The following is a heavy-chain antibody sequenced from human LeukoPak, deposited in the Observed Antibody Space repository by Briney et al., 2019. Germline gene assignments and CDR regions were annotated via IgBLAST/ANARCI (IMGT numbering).Heavy chain of an antibody. V-gene: IGHV3-21*01. CDR1: GFTFSSYS. CDR2: ISGSSSYI. J-gene: IGHJ4*02. D-gene: IGHD2-21*02. CDR3: AKDIVGGGDDY. Sequence: GGSLRLSCAASGFTFSSYSMNWVRQAPGKGLEWVSSISGSSSYIYYGDSVKGRCTISRDNAKNSIYLQMNSLRVEDTAVYYCAKDIVGGGDDYWGQGTLVIVSS.